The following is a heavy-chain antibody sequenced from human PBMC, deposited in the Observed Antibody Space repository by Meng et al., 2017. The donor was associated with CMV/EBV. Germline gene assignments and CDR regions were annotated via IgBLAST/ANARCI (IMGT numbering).Heavy chain of an antibody. D-gene: IGHD4-17*01. V-gene: IGHV4-39*07. CDR2: IYYSGST. Sequence: LQLQESGPGLVKPSETRSLTCTVSGGSISSSSYYWCWIRQPPGKGLEWIGSIYYSGSTYYNPSLKSRVTISVDTSKNQFSLKLSSVTAADTAVYYCARTVTTFGDAFDIWGQGTMVTVSS. CDR1: GGSISSSSYY. CDR3: ARTVTTFGDAFDI. J-gene: IGHJ3*02.